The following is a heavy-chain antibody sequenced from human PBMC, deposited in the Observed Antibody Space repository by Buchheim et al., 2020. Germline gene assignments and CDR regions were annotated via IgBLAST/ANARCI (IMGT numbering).Heavy chain of an antibody. CDR3: TRPSEGSGSVWFDP. Sequence: EVQLVESGGGLVQPGGSLRLSCAASGFTSSNYWMHWVRQAPGKGLVWVSHINSDGSSTNYADSVKGRFTISRDNAKNTLYLQMNSLRAEDTAVYYCTRPSEGSGSVWFDPWGQGTL. CDR2: INSDGSST. J-gene: IGHJ5*02. CDR1: GFTSSNYW. V-gene: IGHV3-74*01. D-gene: IGHD3-3*01.